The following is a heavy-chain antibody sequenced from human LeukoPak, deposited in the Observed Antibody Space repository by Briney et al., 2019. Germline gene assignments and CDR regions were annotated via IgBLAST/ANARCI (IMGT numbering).Heavy chain of an antibody. V-gene: IGHV3-23*01. D-gene: IGHD3-9*01. J-gene: IGHJ4*02. CDR3: AKGLDNYDILTGYLN. CDR2: ISGSGGST. CDR1: GFTFSSYG. Sequence: GGSLRLSCAASGFTFSSYGMSWVRQAPGKGLEWVSAISGSGGSTYYADSVEGRFTISRDNSKNTLYLQMNSLRVEDTAVYYCAKGLDNYDILTGYLNWGQGTLVSVTS.